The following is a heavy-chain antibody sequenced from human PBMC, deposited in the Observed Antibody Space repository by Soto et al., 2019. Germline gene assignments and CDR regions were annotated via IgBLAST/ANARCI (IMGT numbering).Heavy chain of an antibody. J-gene: IGHJ4*02. D-gene: IGHD6-13*01. Sequence: PSLTLSLPCTAAASALRPHYSRTWFRQPAGRGLGWIGGISTSGTTTYSPSLKSRVTMSVDTSKNHFSLRLSSVTAADTAVYYCARGFGSWNDYWGQGARVTVSS. CDR1: ASALRPHY. V-gene: IGHV4-4*07. CDR3: ARGFGSWNDY. CDR2: ISTSGTT.